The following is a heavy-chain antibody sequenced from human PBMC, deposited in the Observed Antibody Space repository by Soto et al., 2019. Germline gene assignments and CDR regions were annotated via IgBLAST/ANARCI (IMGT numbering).Heavy chain of an antibody. CDR2: ISAYNGNT. CDR3: AEHGVLSDY. Sequence: ATVKVSCKASGYTFTSYGISWVRQAPGQGLEWMGWISAYNGNTNYAQKLQGRVKMTTDTSTSTASMELRSLCSDDTAVYYCAEHGVLSDYWGQGTLVTVSS. J-gene: IGHJ4*02. V-gene: IGHV1-18*01. D-gene: IGHD3-10*01. CDR1: GYTFTSYG.